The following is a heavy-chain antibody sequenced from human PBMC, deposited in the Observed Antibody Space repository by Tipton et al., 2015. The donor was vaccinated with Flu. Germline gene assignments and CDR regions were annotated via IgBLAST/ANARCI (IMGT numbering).Heavy chain of an antibody. CDR3: ARFISIAAVADY. V-gene: IGHV4-39*07. J-gene: IGHJ4*02. CDR1: GGSISSSSYY. Sequence: TLSLTCTVSGGSISSSSYYWGWIRQPPGKGLEWIRSIYYSGSTYYNPSLKSRVTISVDTSKNQFSLKLSSVTAADTAVYYCARFISIAAVADYWGQGTLVTVSS. CDR2: IYYSGST. D-gene: IGHD6-13*01.